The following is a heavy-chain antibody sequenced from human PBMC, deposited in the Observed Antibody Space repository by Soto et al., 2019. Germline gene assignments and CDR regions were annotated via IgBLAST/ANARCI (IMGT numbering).Heavy chain of an antibody. V-gene: IGHV3-23*01. Sequence: VQLLESGGGLVQPGGSLRLSCAASGFTYSSNDMSWVRQAPGKGLEWVSTIRGSGGSTDYADSVKGRFTISRDNSKNTLYLQMTSLRVEDTALYYCAKNRGNYDSWGQGTLVTVSS. CDR3: AKNRGNYDS. CDR2: IRGSGGST. J-gene: IGHJ5*02. D-gene: IGHD3-16*01. CDR1: GFTYSSND.